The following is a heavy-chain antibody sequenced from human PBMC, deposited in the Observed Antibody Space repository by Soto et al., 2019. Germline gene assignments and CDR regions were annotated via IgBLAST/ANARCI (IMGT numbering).Heavy chain of an antibody. CDR3: AKEEFDY. V-gene: IGHV3-23*01. CDR2: ITDSGGST. J-gene: IGHJ4*02. CDR1: GFIFSNHA. Sequence: EVHLLESGGGLVQPGASLRLSCAASGFIFSNHAMSWVRQAPGKGLEWVSAITDSGGSTYYADSVKGRFTVSRDNSKNTLYLQMNSLRAEDTALYYCAKEEFDYWGQGTLVTVSS.